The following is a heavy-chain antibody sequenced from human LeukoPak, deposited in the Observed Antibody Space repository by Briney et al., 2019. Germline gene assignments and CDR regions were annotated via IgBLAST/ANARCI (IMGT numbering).Heavy chain of an antibody. CDR1: GFTFSSYA. CDR3: ARESRGGDYFDY. Sequence: PGRSLRLSCAASGFTFSSYAMHWVRQAPGKGLEWVAVISYDGSNKYYADSVKGRFTISRDSSKNTLYLQMNSLRAEDTAVYYCARESRGGDYFDYWGQGTLVTVSS. V-gene: IGHV3-30*01. CDR2: ISYDGSNK. D-gene: IGHD2-21*01. J-gene: IGHJ4*02.